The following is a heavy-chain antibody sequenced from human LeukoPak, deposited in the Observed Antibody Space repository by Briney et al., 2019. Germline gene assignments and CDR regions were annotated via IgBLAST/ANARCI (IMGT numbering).Heavy chain of an antibody. Sequence: GGSLRLSCAASGFTFSNYAVSWVRQAPGEGLEWVSAISGSGGSTYYADSVKGRFTISRDNSKNTLYLQMNSLRAEDTAVYYCAKRGLRPVGYFDYWGQGTLVTVSS. D-gene: IGHD4-17*01. CDR1: GFTFSNYA. CDR3: AKRGLRPVGYFDY. J-gene: IGHJ4*02. V-gene: IGHV3-23*01. CDR2: ISGSGGST.